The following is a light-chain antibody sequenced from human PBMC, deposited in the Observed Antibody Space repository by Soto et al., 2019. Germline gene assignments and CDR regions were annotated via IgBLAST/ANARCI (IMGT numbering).Light chain of an antibody. J-gene: IGKJ3*01. V-gene: IGKV3-15*01. CDR3: QQYDDWPLT. Sequence: EIVMTQSPATLSVSPGDTVTLSCRASQSVAFNLAWFQQKPGQAPRLLIYHTSTRATGFPARFSGSGSGTDFTLTISSLQSEDFGIYYCQQYDDWPLTFGPGTKVD. CDR2: HTS. CDR1: QSVAFN.